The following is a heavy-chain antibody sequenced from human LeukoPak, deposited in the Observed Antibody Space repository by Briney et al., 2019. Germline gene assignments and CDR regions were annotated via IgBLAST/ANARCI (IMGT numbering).Heavy chain of an antibody. D-gene: IGHD6-13*01. CDR3: AKPARVGAVDY. Sequence: GGSLRLSCAASGFTFSSYGMHWVRQAPGKGLEWVSAISGNSGNTHYADSVKGRFTISRDNSKNTLYLQMNSLRAEDTAIYYCAKPARVGAVDYWGQGTLVTVSS. CDR2: ISGNSGNT. V-gene: IGHV3-23*01. CDR1: GFTFSSYG. J-gene: IGHJ4*02.